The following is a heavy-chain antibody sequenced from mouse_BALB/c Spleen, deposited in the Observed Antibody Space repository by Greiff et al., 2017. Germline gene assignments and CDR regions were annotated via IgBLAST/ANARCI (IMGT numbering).Heavy chain of an antibody. J-gene: IGHJ2*01. V-gene: IGHV3-2*02. CDR2: ISYSGST. D-gene: IGHD2-4*01. CDR3: AGKEGYYEGYYFDY. Sequence: ESGPGLVKPSQSLSLTCTVTGYSITSDYAWNWIRQFPGNKLEWMGYISYSGSTSYNPSLKSRISITRDTSKNQFFLQLNSVTTEDTATYYCAGKEGYYEGYYFDYWGQGTTLTVSS. CDR1: GYSITSDYA.